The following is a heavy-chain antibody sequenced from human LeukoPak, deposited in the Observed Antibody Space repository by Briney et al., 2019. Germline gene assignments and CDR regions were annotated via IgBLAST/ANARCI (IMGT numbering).Heavy chain of an antibody. Sequence: PETLSLTCTVSGGSISSYYWSWIRQPPGKGLEWIGYIYYSGSTNYNPSLKSRVTTSVDTSKNQFSLKLSSVTAADTAVYYCASSIYYYDSSGYHYWGQGTLVTVSS. V-gene: IGHV4-59*01. CDR1: GGSISSYY. J-gene: IGHJ4*02. CDR3: ASSIYYYDSSGYHY. CDR2: IYYSGST. D-gene: IGHD3-22*01.